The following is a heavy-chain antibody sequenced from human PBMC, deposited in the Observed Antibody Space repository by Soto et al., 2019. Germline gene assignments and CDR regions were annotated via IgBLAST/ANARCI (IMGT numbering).Heavy chain of an antibody. CDR3: ARVVVLTGYYDYFDY. D-gene: IGHD3-9*01. Sequence: ASVKVSCKASGGTFSSYAISWVRQAPGQGLEWMGGIIPIFGTANYAQKFRGRVTITADESTSTAYMELSSLRSEDTAVYYCARVVVLTGYYDYFDYWGQGTLVTVSS. J-gene: IGHJ4*02. CDR2: IIPIFGTA. V-gene: IGHV1-69*13. CDR1: GGTFSSYA.